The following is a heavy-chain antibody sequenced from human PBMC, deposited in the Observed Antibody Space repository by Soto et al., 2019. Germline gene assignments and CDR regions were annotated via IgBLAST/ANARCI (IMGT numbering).Heavy chain of an antibody. V-gene: IGHV4-31*03. CDR1: GDSVSSSSYY. CDR3: ASGLGYKA. Sequence: QVQLQESGPGLVKPSQTLSLTCTVSGDSVSSSSYYWSWIRQHPGKGLEWIGYIHPRGTTNYNPSRNSRITLSVDTSKNQCSLRLSSVTAADTAVYYWASGLGYKAWGQGTRVNVSS. D-gene: IGHD5-12*01. J-gene: IGHJ5*02. CDR2: IHPRGTT.